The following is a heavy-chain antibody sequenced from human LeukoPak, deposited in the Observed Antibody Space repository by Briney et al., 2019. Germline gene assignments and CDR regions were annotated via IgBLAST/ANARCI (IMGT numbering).Heavy chain of an antibody. D-gene: IGHD2-15*01. J-gene: IGHJ4*02. Sequence: SETLSLTCTVSGGSISSYYWSWIRQPAGKGLEWIGRIYTSGSTNYNPSLKSRVTMSVDTSKNQFSLKLSSVTAADTAVYYCARVVVAATSSEFDYWGQGTLVTVSS. CDR2: IYTSGST. CDR1: GGSISSYY. CDR3: ARVVVAATSSEFDY. V-gene: IGHV4-4*07.